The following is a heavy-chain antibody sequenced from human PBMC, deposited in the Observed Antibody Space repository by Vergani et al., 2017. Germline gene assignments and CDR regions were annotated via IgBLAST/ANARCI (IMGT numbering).Heavy chain of an antibody. CDR3: ARKIDWQLSKTSRSRHNWFDP. V-gene: IGHV5-51*01. CDR2: IYPGDSDT. D-gene: IGHD6-6*01. Sequence: EVQLVQSGAEVKKPGESLKISCKGSGYSFTSYWIGWVRQMPGKGLEWMGIIYPGDSDTRYSPSFQGQVTISADKSISTACLQWSSLKASDTAMYYCARKIDWQLSKTSRSRHNWFDPWGQGTLVTVSS. J-gene: IGHJ5*02. CDR1: GYSFTSYW.